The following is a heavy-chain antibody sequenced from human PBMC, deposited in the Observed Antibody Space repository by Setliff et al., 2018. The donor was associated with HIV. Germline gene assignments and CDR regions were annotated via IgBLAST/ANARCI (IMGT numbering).Heavy chain of an antibody. CDR2: IDHSGST. V-gene: IGHV4-34*01. J-gene: IGHJ5*02. D-gene: IGHD6-19*01. Sequence: SETLSLTCAVYGVSFSGYYWNWIRRTPGKGLEWIGEIDHSGSTNYNPSLKSRVTISLDTSKNQFSLRLTSVTAADAAVYYCARGVYSSCWYLLTRLDPWGQGVLVTVSS. CDR1: GVSFSGYY. CDR3: ARGVYSSCWYLLTRLDP.